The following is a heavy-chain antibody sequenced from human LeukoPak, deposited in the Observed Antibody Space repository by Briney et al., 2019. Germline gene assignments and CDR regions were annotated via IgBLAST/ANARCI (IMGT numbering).Heavy chain of an antibody. V-gene: IGHV4-59*01. CDR1: GGSISSYY. J-gene: IGHJ3*02. CDR3: ARALGGSSWEIDAFDI. Sequence: SETLSHTCTVSGGSISSYYWSWIRQPPGKGLEWIGYIYYSGSTNYNPSLKSRVTISVDTSKNQFSLKLSSVTAADTAVYYCARALGGSSWEIDAFDIWGQGTMVTVSS. D-gene: IGHD6-13*01. CDR2: IYYSGST.